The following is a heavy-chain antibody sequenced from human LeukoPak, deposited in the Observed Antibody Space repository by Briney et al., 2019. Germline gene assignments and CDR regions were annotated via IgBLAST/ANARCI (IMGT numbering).Heavy chain of an antibody. V-gene: IGHV1-2*06. D-gene: IGHD2/OR15-2a*01. CDR3: ARAGFDDGSMSNELGY. CDR1: GYTFTGYY. J-gene: IGHJ4*02. CDR2: INPNSGGT. Sequence: ASVKVSCKASGYTFTGYYMHWVRQAPGQGLEWMGRINPNSGGTNYAQKFQGRVTMTRDTSISTAYMELSRLRSDDTAVYYCARAGFDDGSMSNELGYWGQGTLVTVSS.